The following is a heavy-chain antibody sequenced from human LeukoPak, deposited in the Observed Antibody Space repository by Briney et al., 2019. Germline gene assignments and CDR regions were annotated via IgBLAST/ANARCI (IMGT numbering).Heavy chain of an antibody. D-gene: IGHD1/OR15-1a*01. CDR3: ARDPDNWNNFDY. Sequence: ASVKVSCKASGYTFTGYYMHWVRQAPGQGLEWMGWINPNSGGTNYAQKFQGRVTMTRDTSISTAYMELSRLRSDDTAVYYCARDPDNWNNFDYWGQGTLVTVSS. J-gene: IGHJ4*02. CDR1: GYTFTGYY. V-gene: IGHV1-2*02. CDR2: INPNSGGT.